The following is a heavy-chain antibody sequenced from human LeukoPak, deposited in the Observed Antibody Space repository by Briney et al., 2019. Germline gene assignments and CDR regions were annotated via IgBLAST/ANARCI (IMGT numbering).Heavy chain of an antibody. CDR2: INHSGST. CDR1: GGSFSGYY. V-gene: IGHV4-34*01. Sequence: SETLSLTCAVYGGSFSGYYWSWIRQPPGKGLEWIGEINHSGSTNYNPSLKSRVTISVDTSKNQFSLKLSSVTAADTAVYYCARGMIGISTFRFDYSGQGTLVTVSS. J-gene: IGHJ4*02. CDR3: ARGMIGISTFRFDY. D-gene: IGHD3-16*01.